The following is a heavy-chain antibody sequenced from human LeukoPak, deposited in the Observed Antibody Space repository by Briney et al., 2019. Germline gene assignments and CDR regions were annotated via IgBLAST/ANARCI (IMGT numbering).Heavy chain of an antibody. CDR2: MSHDGSNI. CDR3: ARESFGDYYFDY. V-gene: IGHV3-30*14. CDR1: GFTFSNYV. Sequence: GGSLRLSCASSGFTFSNYVLYWVRQAPGKGLGWVAGMSHDGSNIYYADPVKGRFTVSRDNSKNTLYLQMNSLRVEDTAVYSCARESFGDYYFDYWGQGTLVTVSS. J-gene: IGHJ4*02. D-gene: IGHD4-17*01.